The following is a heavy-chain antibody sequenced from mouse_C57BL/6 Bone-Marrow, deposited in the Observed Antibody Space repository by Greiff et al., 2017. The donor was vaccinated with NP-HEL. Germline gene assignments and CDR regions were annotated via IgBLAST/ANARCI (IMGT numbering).Heavy chain of an antibody. V-gene: IGHV5-15*01. Sequence: EVKLMESGGGLVQPGGSLKLSCAASGFTFSDYGMAWVRQAPRKGPEWVAFISNLAYSIYYADTVTGRFTISRENAKNTLYLEMSSLRSEDTAMYYCARHWGGGYFDYWGQGTTLTVSS. CDR3: ARHWGGGYFDY. CDR2: ISNLAYSI. D-gene: IGHD4-1*01. J-gene: IGHJ2*01. CDR1: GFTFSDYG.